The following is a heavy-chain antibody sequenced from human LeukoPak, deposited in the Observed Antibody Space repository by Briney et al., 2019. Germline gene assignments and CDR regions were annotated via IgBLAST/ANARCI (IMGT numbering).Heavy chain of an antibody. V-gene: IGHV4-4*07. Sequence: LRLSCAASGFTVSSNYMSWIRQPAGKGLEWIGRIYTSGSTNYDPSLKSRVTISVDTSKNQFSLKLSSVTAADTAVYYCARGGLVGSNPLPMDVWGKGTTVTVSS. CDR3: ARGGLVGSNPLPMDV. CDR2: IYTSGST. J-gene: IGHJ6*03. CDR1: GFTVSSNY. D-gene: IGHD4-11*01.